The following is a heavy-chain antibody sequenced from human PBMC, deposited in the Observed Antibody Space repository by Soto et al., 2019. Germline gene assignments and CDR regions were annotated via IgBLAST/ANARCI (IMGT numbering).Heavy chain of an antibody. J-gene: IGHJ4*02. CDR2: ITTAGDT. V-gene: IGHV3-13*01. Sequence: DVQLVESGGGLVQPGGSLRLSCVASGFTFSRYDMHWVRQATGKGLEWVSAITTAGDTYYPGSVKGRFTISRENAKNSLYLQMNSLRAGDTAVYYCARDSDFDYWGQGTLVTVSS. CDR3: ARDSDFDY. CDR1: GFTFSRYD.